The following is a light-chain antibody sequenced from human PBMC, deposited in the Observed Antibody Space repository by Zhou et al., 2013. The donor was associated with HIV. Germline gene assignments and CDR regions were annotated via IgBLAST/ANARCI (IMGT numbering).Light chain of an antibody. CDR3: QHYYGSPTRP. Sequence: EIVLTQSPGTLSLSPGERATLPCRASQSISSSYLAWYQQKPGQAPRLLIYGASSRATGIPDRFSGSGSGTDYTLTISSLQPEDFATYYCQHYYGSPTRPFGQGTKVEIK. CDR2: GAS. J-gene: IGKJ1*01. V-gene: IGKV3-20*01. CDR1: QSISSSY.